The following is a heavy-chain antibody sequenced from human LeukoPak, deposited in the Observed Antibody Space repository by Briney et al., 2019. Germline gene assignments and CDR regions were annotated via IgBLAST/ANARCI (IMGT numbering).Heavy chain of an antibody. J-gene: IGHJ4*02. CDR3: ASNNVAANDYSTY. CDR2: IFPGDSDT. D-gene: IGHD4-11*01. V-gene: IGHV5-51*01. Sequence: NRGESLKISCKGSGYSFTSYWIAWVRQMPGKGLEWMGIIFPGDSDTRYSPSFQGQVTISVDKSITTAYLQWSSLKASDTAMYYCASNNVAANDYSTYWGQGTLVTVSS. CDR1: GYSFTSYW.